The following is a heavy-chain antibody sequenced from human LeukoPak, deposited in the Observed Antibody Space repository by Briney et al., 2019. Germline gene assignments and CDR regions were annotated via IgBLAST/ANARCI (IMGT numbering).Heavy chain of an antibody. CDR2: INPNSGGT. CDR1: GYTFTGYY. CDR3: ARDGGYDLEMNMDV. Sequence: ASVKVSCKASGYTFTGYYMHWVRQAPGQGLEWMGWINPNSGGTNYAQKFQGRVTMTRDTSINTAYMELSRLRSDDTAVYYCARDGGYDLEMNMDVWGKGTTVTVSS. V-gene: IGHV1-2*02. D-gene: IGHD5-12*01. J-gene: IGHJ6*03.